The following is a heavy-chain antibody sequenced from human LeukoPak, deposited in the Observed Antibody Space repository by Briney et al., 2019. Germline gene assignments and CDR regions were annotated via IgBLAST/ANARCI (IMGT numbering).Heavy chain of an antibody. D-gene: IGHD5-12*01. J-gene: IGHJ6*03. CDR3: AGYSGYDSLMWGQRGPYYYYYYMDV. Sequence: VQPGGSLRLSCAASGFTFSSDAMRWVRQAPGKGLEWVSYISSSGSTIYYADSVKGRFTISRDNAKNSLYLQMNSLRAEDTAVYYCAGYSGYDSLMWGQRGPYYYYYYMDVWGKGTTVTISS. CDR2: ISSSGSTI. V-gene: IGHV3-48*03. CDR1: GFTFSSDA.